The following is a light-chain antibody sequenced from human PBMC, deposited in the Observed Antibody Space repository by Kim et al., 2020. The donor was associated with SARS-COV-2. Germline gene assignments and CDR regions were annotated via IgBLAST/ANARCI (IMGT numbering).Light chain of an antibody. CDR1: QSITSW. V-gene: IGKV1-5*03. Sequence: DIQMTQSPYTLSASVGDRVTITCRASQSITSWLAWYQQRPGKAPKLLIYKASTLESGVPSRFSGSGSGTEFTLTITGLQPDDFATYYCQQYDTYWTFGQGTKVDIK. CDR2: KAS. CDR3: QQYDTYWT. J-gene: IGKJ1*01.